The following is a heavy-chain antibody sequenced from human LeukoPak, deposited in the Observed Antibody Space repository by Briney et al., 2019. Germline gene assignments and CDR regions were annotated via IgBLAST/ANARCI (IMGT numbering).Heavy chain of an antibody. J-gene: IGHJ6*03. V-gene: IGHV3-48*04. CDR1: GFTFSSYS. D-gene: IGHD3-3*01. CDR3: ARSPRVDLYYYYYMDV. Sequence: PGGSLRLSCAASGFTFSSYSMNWVRQAPGKGLEWVSYISSSSSTIKYADSVKGRFTISRDNAKNLLYLQMNSLRAEDTAVYNCARSPRVDLYYYYYMDVWGKGTTVTVSS. CDR2: ISSSSSTI.